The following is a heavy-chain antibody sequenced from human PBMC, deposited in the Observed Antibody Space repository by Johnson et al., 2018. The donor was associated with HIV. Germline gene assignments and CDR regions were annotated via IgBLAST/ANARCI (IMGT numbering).Heavy chain of an antibody. CDR1: GFTFSNAW. CDR2: IKSKTDGGTT. V-gene: IGHV3-15*01. J-gene: IGHJ3*02. D-gene: IGHD5-24*01. CDR3: TTALGMATIWAGDAFDI. Sequence: VQLVESGGGLVQPGGSLRLSCAASGFTFSNAWMSWVRQAPGKGLEWVGRIKSKTDGGTTDYAAPVKGRFTISRDDSKNTLYLQMNSLKTEDTAVYYCTTALGMATIWAGDAFDIWGQGTMVTVSS.